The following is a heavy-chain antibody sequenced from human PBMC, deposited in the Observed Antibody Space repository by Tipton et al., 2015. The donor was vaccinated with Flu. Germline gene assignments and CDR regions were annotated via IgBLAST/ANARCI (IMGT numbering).Heavy chain of an antibody. CDR3: VRDLAFQYDSTSYYSRYFDP. CDR1: GNSMGSDYY. Sequence: TLSLTCSVSGNSMGSDYYWGWIRQPPGKGLEWIGNIHRSGNTYRNPSLKSRVTMSVDSSKNQFSLRLSSVTAADTAVYYCVRDLAFQYDSTSYYSRYFDPWGRGTLVTVSS. CDR2: IHRSGNT. V-gene: IGHV4-38-2*02. D-gene: IGHD2/OR15-2a*01. J-gene: IGHJ2*01.